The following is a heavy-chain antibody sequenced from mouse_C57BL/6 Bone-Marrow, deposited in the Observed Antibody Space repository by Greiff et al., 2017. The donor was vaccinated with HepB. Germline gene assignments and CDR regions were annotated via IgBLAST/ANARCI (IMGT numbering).Heavy chain of an antibody. V-gene: IGHV5-6*01. CDR3: ARRNWVDY. Sequence: EVQGVESGGDLVKPGGSLKLSCAASGFTFSSYGMSWVRQTPDKRLEWVATISSGGSYTYYPDSVKGLFTISRDNAKNTLYLQMSSLKSEDTAMYYCARRNWVDYWGQGTTLTVSS. CDR2: ISSGGSYT. CDR1: GFTFSSYG. J-gene: IGHJ2*01. D-gene: IGHD4-1*01.